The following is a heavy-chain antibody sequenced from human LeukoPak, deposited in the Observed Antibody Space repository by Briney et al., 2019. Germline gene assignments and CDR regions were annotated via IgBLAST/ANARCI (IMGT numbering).Heavy chain of an antibody. D-gene: IGHD6-19*01. CDR3: ARTTAMAGFDY. J-gene: IGHJ4*02. CDR1: GFTFSSYT. V-gene: IGHV3-21*01. CDR2: ISSTTSYI. Sequence: PGGSLRLSCAASGFTFSSYTMTWVRQAPGKGLEWVSSISSTTSYIYYADSVKGRSTVSRDNAKSSLYLQMNSLRAEDTAVYYCARTTAMAGFDYWGQGTLVTVSS.